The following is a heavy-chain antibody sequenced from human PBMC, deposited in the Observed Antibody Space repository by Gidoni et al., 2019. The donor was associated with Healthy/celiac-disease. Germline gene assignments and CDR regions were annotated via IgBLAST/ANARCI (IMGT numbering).Heavy chain of an antibody. CDR3: ATRLHITMIVA. CDR1: GFTFSSHS. D-gene: IGHD3-22*01. CDR2: ISSSSSYI. V-gene: IGHV3-21*01. J-gene: IGHJ5*02. Sequence: EVQLVEPGGGLVKPGGSLRLSCAASGFTFSSHSMNGVRQAPGKGLECVSSISSSSSYIYYADSVKGRFTISRDNAKNSLYLQMNSLRAEDTAVYYCATRLHITMIVAWGQGTLVTVSS.